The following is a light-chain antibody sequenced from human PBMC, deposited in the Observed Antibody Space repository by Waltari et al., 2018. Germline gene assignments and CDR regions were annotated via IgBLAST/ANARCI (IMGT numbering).Light chain of an antibody. V-gene: IGLV5-45*03. CDR2: YKSDSDK. J-gene: IGLJ2*01. Sequence: QAVLTQPSSLSASPGASASLTCTLRSGINVGSYRIYWYQQKPGSPPQYLLRYKSDSDKHRHARVPIRFSGSKDASANAGILLISGLQSEDEADYYCMIWHNNAVVFGGGTTLTVL. CDR1: SGINVGSYR. CDR3: MIWHNNAVV.